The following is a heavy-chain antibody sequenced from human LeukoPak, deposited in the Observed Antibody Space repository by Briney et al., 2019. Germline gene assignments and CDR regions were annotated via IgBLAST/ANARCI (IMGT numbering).Heavy chain of an antibody. CDR1: GFTVGNNY. Sequence: GESLRLSCAVSGFTVGNNYMCWLRQAPGKGLEWVSLIYSVGTTSHADSVQGRFTISRDSSQNTLYLQMNSLRVEDTAVYYCARDPPGIAASGSYVWGRGTLVTVSS. D-gene: IGHD6-13*01. J-gene: IGHJ4*02. CDR3: ARDPPGIAASGSYV. V-gene: IGHV3-66*01. CDR2: IYSVGTT.